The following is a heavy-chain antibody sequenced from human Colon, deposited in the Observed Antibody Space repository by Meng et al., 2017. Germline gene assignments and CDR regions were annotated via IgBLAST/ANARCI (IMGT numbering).Heavy chain of an antibody. Sequence: QAQDAGTGVVKHSDTRSLTCTVSGGSICSRHYYWGWVRQPPGKGLQWIGTIYYSGSTSYNPSLKSRVTISVDTSKNQFSVNLSSVTAADTAVYYCVREFRGGYFDFWGQGTLVTVSS. V-gene: IGHV4-39*01. D-gene: IGHD3-16*01. CDR2: IYYSGST. CDR1: GGSICSRHYY. CDR3: VREFRGGYFDF. J-gene: IGHJ4*02.